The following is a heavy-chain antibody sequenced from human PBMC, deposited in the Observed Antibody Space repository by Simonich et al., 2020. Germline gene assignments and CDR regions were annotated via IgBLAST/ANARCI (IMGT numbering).Heavy chain of an antibody. CDR1: GYTFTGYF. V-gene: IGHV1-2*02. CDR2: IKPNSGGT. D-gene: IGHD6-13*01. Sequence: QVQLVQSGAEVKKPGASVKVSCKASGYTFTGYFMHGVRQAPGQGLEGRGWIKPNSGGTNYAQKFQGRVTMTRDTSISTAYMELSRLRSDDTAVYYCARDSYSSWYFDLWGRGTLVTVSS. J-gene: IGHJ2*01. CDR3: ARDSYSSWYFDL.